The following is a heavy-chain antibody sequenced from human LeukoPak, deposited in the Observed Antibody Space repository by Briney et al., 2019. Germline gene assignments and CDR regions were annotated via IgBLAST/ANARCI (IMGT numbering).Heavy chain of an antibody. CDR1: GFPYGVYA. V-gene: IGHV3-21*01. CDR2: ISSSSCYI. J-gene: IGHJ5*02. Sequence: GGPQRLSCTACGFPYGVYAMIWSRRSPGKAPEGVSYISSSSCYIYYADSVKGRFTISRDNAKNSLYLQMNSLRAQDTAVYYCARDSRVVVSNVWFDPWGEGTLVTVS. CDR3: ARDSRVVVSNVWFDP. D-gene: IGHD3-22*01.